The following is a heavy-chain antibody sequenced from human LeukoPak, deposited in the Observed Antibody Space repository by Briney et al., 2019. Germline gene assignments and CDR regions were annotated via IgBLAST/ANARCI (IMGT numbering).Heavy chain of an antibody. V-gene: IGHV3-23*01. CDR2: ISGSGGST. Sequence: GGSVRLSCAASGFTFSSYAMSWVRQAPGKGLEWVSAISGSGGSTYYADSVKGRFTISTDNSKNTLYLQMNSLRAEDTAVYYCAKDPVLRFLEWNHYYFDYWGQGTLVTVSS. CDR1: GFTFSSYA. CDR3: AKDPVLRFLEWNHYYFDY. J-gene: IGHJ4*02. D-gene: IGHD3-3*01.